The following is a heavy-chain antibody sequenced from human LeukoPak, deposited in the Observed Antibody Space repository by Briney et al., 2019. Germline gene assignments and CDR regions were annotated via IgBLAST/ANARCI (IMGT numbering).Heavy chain of an antibody. CDR3: ARLLASISMVRGVIEIYYYYGMDV. V-gene: IGHV4-39*01. D-gene: IGHD3-10*01. J-gene: IGHJ6*02. Sequence: PSETLSLTCTVSGGSISSSSYYWGWIRQPPGKGLEWIGSIYYSGSTYYNPSLKSRVTISVDTSKNQFSLKLSSVTAADTAVYYCARLLASISMVRGVIEIYYYYGMDVWGRGTTVTVSS. CDR1: GGSISSSSYY. CDR2: IYYSGST.